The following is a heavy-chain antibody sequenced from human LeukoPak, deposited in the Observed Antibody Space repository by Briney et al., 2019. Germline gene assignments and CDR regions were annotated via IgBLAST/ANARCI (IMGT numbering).Heavy chain of an antibody. CDR3: ARDSLWDDY. CDR1: GFTFSSYS. V-gene: IGHV3-21*01. CDR2: ISSRSTSI. Sequence: PGGSLRLSCAASGFTFSSYSMNWVRQAPGKGLEWVSYISSRSTSIYYADSVKGRFTISRDNAKNSLYLQRNSLRAEDTAVYYCARDSLWDDYWGQGTLVTVSS. D-gene: IGHD5-18*01. J-gene: IGHJ4*02.